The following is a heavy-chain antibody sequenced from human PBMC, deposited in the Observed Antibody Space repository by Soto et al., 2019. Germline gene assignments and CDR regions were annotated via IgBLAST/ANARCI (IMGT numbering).Heavy chain of an antibody. J-gene: IGHJ6*02. CDR3: ARTWIRTDYGMDV. Sequence: PGESLKISCKGSGYSFTSYWIGWVRQMPGKGLEWMGIIYPGDSDTRYSPSFQGHVTISADKSISTAYLQWSSLKASDTAMYYCARTWIRTDYGMDVWGQGTTVTVSS. V-gene: IGHV5-51*01. D-gene: IGHD5-18*01. CDR2: IYPGDSDT. CDR1: GYSFTSYW.